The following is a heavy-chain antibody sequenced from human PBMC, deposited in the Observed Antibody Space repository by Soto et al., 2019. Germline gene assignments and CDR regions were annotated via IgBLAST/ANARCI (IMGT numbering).Heavy chain of an antibody. D-gene: IGHD2-21*02. J-gene: IGHJ4*02. CDR2: IYYSGST. Sequence: SETLSLTCTVSGGSIGSSSYYWGWILQPPGKGLEWIGSIYYSGSTYYNPSLKSRVTISVDTSKNQFSLKLSSVTAADTAVYYCARNIVVVTAHTALDYWGQGTLVT. V-gene: IGHV4-39*01. CDR1: GGSIGSSSYY. CDR3: ARNIVVVTAHTALDY.